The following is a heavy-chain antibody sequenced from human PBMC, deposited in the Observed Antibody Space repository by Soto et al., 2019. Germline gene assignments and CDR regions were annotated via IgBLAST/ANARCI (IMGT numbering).Heavy chain of an antibody. CDR3: ARGGYCSSTSCYFDP. J-gene: IGHJ5*02. CDR1: GYTFTSYA. CDR2: INAGNGNT. Sequence: QVQLVQSGAEVKKPGASVKVSCKASGYTFTSYAMHWVRQAPGQRLEWMGWINAGNGNTKYSQKFQGRVTITRDTSASTAYMELSSLRSEDTGVYYCARGGYCSSTSCYFDPWGQGTLVTVSS. D-gene: IGHD2-2*01. V-gene: IGHV1-3*01.